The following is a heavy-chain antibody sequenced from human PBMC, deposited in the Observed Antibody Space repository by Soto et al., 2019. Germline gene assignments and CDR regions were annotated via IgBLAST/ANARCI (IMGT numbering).Heavy chain of an antibody. V-gene: IGHV1-69*13. D-gene: IGHD3-3*01. Sequence: GASVKVSCKASGYTFTSYGISWVRQAPGQGLEWMGWISPIFGTANYAQKFQGRVTITADESTSTAYMELSSLRSEDTAVYYCARDRRYYDFWSGYPDYYYYGMDVWGQGTTVTVSS. CDR3: ARDRRYYDFWSGYPDYYYYGMDV. CDR1: GYTFTSYG. CDR2: ISPIFGTA. J-gene: IGHJ6*02.